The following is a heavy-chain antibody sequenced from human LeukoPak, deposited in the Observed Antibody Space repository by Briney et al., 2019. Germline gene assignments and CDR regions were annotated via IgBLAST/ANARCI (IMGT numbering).Heavy chain of an antibody. D-gene: IGHD2-2*01. CDR2: IYPGDSDT. J-gene: IGHJ5*02. Sequence: GESLKISCKGSGYNFTNYWIAWVRQMPGKGLEWMGIIYPGDSDTTYGPSFQGQATISADKSISTSYLQWSSLKASDTAMYYCARGRRDIVVDFDPWGQGTLVTVSS. V-gene: IGHV5-51*01. CDR3: ARGRRDIVVDFDP. CDR1: GYNFTNYW.